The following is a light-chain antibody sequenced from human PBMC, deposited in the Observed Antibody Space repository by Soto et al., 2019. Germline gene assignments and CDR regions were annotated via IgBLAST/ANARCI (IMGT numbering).Light chain of an antibody. CDR2: DVD. CDR1: SSDVGAYHY. CDR3: SSRAGNNVV. Sequence: QSALTQPPSASGSPGQSVTISCTGTSSDVGAYHYVSWYQQHPDNTPKLMIYDVDKRPSGVPDRFSGSKSGNTASLTVSGLQAEDEADYYCSSRAGNNVVFGGGTQLTVL. V-gene: IGLV2-8*01. J-gene: IGLJ2*01.